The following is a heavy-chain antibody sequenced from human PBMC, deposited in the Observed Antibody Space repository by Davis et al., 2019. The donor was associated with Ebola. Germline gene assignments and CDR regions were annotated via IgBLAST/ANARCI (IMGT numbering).Heavy chain of an antibody. V-gene: IGHV3-43*01. CDR2: ISWDGGST. Sequence: GGSLRLSCAASGFTFDDYTMHWVRQAPGKGLEWVSLISWDGGSTYYADSVKGRFTISTDNSKNSLYLQMNSLRAEDTAVYFCARVTENGMDVWGPGTTVTVSS. CDR3: ARVTENGMDV. CDR1: GFTFDDYT. D-gene: IGHD2-8*01. J-gene: IGHJ6*02.